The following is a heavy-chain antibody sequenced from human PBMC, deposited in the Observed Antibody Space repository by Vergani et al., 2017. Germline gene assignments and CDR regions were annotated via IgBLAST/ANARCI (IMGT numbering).Heavy chain of an antibody. CDR3: ARERVITGTTSGFDY. V-gene: IGHV4-34*01. Sequence: QVQLQQWGAGLLKPSETLSLTCAVYGGSFSGYYWSWIRQHPGKGLEWIGYIYYSGSTYYNPSLKSRVTISVDTSKNQFSLKLSSVTAADTAVYYCARERVITGTTSGFDYWGQGTLVTVSS. D-gene: IGHD1-20*01. J-gene: IGHJ4*02. CDR2: IYYSGST. CDR1: GGSFSGYY.